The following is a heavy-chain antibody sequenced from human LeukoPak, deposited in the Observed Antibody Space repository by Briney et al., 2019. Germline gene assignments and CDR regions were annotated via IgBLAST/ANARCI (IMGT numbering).Heavy chain of an antibody. CDR2: IDYSGTS. Sequence: SETLSLTCTVSGGSVSGYSWNWIRRPPGKGLEWIGYIDYSGTSNYNPSLQSRVTISVDTSKNQVSLKLSSVTAADTAVYYCARQDYGDYPPGYWGQGTLVTVSS. CDR3: ARQDYGDYPPGY. D-gene: IGHD4-17*01. J-gene: IGHJ4*02. V-gene: IGHV4-59*02. CDR1: GGSVSGYS.